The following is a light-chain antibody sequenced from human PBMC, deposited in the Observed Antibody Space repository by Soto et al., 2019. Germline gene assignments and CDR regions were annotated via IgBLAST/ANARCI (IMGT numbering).Light chain of an antibody. Sequence: QSVLTQPPSASGSPGQSVTISCTGTSSDVGGYKFVSWYQQHPGKAPKLLIYEVTQRPSGVPDRFSGSKSGNTASLTVSGLQDEDDADYYCSSYAGSNMGVFGTGTKLTVL. CDR3: SSYAGSNMGV. CDR1: SSDVGGYKF. CDR2: EVT. V-gene: IGLV2-8*01. J-gene: IGLJ1*01.